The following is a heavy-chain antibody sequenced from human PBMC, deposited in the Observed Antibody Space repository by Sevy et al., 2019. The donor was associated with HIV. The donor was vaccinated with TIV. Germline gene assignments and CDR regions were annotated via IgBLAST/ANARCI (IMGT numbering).Heavy chain of an antibody. CDR1: GGTFSSYA. CDR3: ARDLTKDLHYAFDI. CDR2: IIPIFGTA. V-gene: IGHV1-69*13. Sequence: ASVKVSCKASGGTFSSYAISWVRQAPGQGLECMGGIIPIFGTANYAQKFQGRVTITADESTSTAYMELSSLRSEDTAVYYCARDLTKDLHYAFDIWGQGTMVTVSS. D-gene: IGHD4-17*01. J-gene: IGHJ3*02.